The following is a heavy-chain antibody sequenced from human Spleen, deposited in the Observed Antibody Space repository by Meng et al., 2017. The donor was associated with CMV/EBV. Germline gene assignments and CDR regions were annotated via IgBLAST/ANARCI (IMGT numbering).Heavy chain of an antibody. CDR3: AKTPPGDWFYNYGLDV. Sequence: GESLKISXXASGFTFSSYGMHWVRQAPGKGLEWVAFIRYDGSNKYYADSVKGRFTISRDNSKNTLYLQMNSLRAEDTAVYYCAKTPPGDWFYNYGLDVWGQGTTVTVSS. CDR1: GFTFSSYG. V-gene: IGHV3-30*02. J-gene: IGHJ6*02. CDR2: IRYDGSNK. D-gene: IGHD3/OR15-3a*01.